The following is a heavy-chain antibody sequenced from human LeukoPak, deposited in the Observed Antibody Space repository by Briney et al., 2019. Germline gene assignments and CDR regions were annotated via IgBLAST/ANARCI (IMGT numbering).Heavy chain of an antibody. CDR2: IYYNGNT. J-gene: IGHJ3*02. CDR3: VRGNYDNRGYSNAFDI. Sequence: SGTLSLTCTVSGASISSSYCSWVRQPPGKRLEWLGFIYYNGNTNPNPPLKSRVTISADPSKHQFSLKLTSVTAADTDVYYCVRGNYDNRGYSNAFDIWGQGAMVTVSS. CDR1: GASISSSY. V-gene: IGHV4-59*01. D-gene: IGHD3-22*01.